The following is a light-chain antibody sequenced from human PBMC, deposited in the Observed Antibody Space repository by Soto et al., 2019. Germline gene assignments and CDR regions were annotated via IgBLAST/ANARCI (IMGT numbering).Light chain of an antibody. J-gene: IGKJ4*01. CDR2: GAS. V-gene: IGKV3-15*01. CDR1: QSVSST. Sequence: EIVMTQPPATLSVSPGERATLSCRASQSVSSTLAWYQQKPGQAPRLLIYGASTRATGIPTRFSGSGSGRQFTLTISSLQSEDFAVYYCQQYNNLPRTFGGGTKVDI. CDR3: QQYNNLPRT.